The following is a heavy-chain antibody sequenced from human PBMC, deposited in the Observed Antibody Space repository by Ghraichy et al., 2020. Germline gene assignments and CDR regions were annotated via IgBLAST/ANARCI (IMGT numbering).Heavy chain of an antibody. D-gene: IGHD3-22*01. CDR3: ARDAYDSSGYYSHYYYYYGMDV. CDR2: TYYRSKWYN. Sequence: SQTLSLTCAISGDSVSSKSAAWNWIRQSPSRGLEWLGRTYYRSKWYNDYAVSVKSRITINPDTSKNQFSLQLNSVTPEDTAVYYCARDAYDSSGYYSHYYYYYGMDVWGQGTTVTVSS. CDR1: GDSVSSKSAA. V-gene: IGHV6-1*01. J-gene: IGHJ6*02.